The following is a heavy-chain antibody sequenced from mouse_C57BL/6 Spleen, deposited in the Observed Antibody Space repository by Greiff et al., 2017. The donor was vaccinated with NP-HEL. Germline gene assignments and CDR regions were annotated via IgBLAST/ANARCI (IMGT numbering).Heavy chain of an antibody. CDR3: ARGYYGSSPWFAY. CDR1: GYAFSSSW. CDR2: IYPGDGDT. Sequence: QVQLQQSGPELVKPGASVKISCKASGYAFSSSWMNWVKQRPGKGLEWIGRIYPGDGDTNYNGKFKGKATLTADKSSGTAYMQLSSLTSEDSAVYFCARGYYGSSPWFAYWGQGTLVTVSA. D-gene: IGHD1-1*01. V-gene: IGHV1-82*01. J-gene: IGHJ3*01.